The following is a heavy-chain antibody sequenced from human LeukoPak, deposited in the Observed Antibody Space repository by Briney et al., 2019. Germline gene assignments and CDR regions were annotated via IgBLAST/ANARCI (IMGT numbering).Heavy chain of an antibody. J-gene: IGHJ4*02. V-gene: IGHV3-48*02. CDR3: ARDLGYCSSTSCYREKYFDY. CDR1: GFTFSSHS. D-gene: IGHD2-2*02. Sequence: GGSLRLSCAASGFTFSSHSMNWVRQAPGKGLEWVSYISSSSSTIYYADSVKGRFTLSRDNAKNSLYLQMNSLRDEDTAVYYCARDLGYCSSTSCYREKYFDYWGQGTLVTVSS. CDR2: ISSSSSTI.